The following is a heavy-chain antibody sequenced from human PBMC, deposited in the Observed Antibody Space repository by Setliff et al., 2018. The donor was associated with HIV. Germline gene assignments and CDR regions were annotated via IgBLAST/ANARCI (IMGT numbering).Heavy chain of an antibody. CDR3: ARDGYSSSWYVISGSFDY. CDR2: VYYSGST. D-gene: IGHD6-13*01. CDR1: GGSISSSSYY. J-gene: IGHJ4*02. Sequence: KPSETLSLTCIVSGGSISSSSYYWGWIRQPPGKGLEWIGTVYYSGSTYYNPSLKSRVTISVDTSANQFSLKLSSVTAADTAVYYCARDGYSSSWYVISGSFDYWGRGILVTVSS. V-gene: IGHV4-39*07.